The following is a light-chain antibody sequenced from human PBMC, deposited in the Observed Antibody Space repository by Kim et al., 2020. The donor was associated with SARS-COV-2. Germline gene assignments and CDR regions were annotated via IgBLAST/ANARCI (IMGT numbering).Light chain of an antibody. V-gene: IGKV1-16*02. CDR1: QAIGTY. CDR2: AAS. J-gene: IGKJ1*01. CDR3: QQYKIYPWT. Sequence: ECVGDRVTITCRASQAIGTYLAWFQQKPGRAPKSLIYAASNLHSGVPSKFSGNGSGADFTLTISSLQPEDFATYYCQQYKIYPWTFGRGTKVDIK.